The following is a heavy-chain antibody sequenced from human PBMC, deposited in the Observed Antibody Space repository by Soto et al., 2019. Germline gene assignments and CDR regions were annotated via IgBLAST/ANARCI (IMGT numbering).Heavy chain of an antibody. J-gene: IGHJ4*02. CDR2: IWYDGSNK. V-gene: IGHV3-33*01. CDR3: ARDGTSHDFWSGYLRH. Sequence: QVLLVESGGGVVQPGRSLRLSCAASGFTFNTYGMHWVRQAPGKGLEWVALIWYDGSNKYYSDSVKGRFTISRDNSKKTLFLQMDSLGDDDTAVYYCARDGTSHDFWSGYLRHWGQGTQVTVSA. D-gene: IGHD3-3*01. CDR1: GFTFNTYG.